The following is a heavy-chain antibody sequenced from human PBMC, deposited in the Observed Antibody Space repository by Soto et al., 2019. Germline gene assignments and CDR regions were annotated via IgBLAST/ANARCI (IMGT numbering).Heavy chain of an antibody. V-gene: IGHV3-48*02. CDR3: ARDPRAMGHAFDI. Sequence: GGSLRLSCAASGFTFDEFGMSWVRQVPGKGPEWVSYISSSSCSIYYADSVKVRFTISRDNAKNSLYLQMNSLRDEDTAVYYCARDPRAMGHAFDIWGQGTMVTVSS. CDR1: GFTFDEFG. J-gene: IGHJ3*02. CDR2: ISSSSCSI. D-gene: IGHD5-18*01.